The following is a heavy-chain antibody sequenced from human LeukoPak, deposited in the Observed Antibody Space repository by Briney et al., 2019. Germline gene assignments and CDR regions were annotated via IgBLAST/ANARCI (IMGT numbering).Heavy chain of an antibody. CDR3: AKDSSSSGVYYFDY. CDR2: ISWNSGSI. Sequence: GGSLRLSCAASGFTFDDYAMHWVRQARGKGLEWVSGISWNSGSIGYADSVKGRFTISRDNAKNSLYLQMNSLRAEDMALYYCAKDSSSSGVYYFDYWGQGTLVTVSS. CDR1: GFTFDDYA. D-gene: IGHD6-6*01. J-gene: IGHJ4*02. V-gene: IGHV3-9*03.